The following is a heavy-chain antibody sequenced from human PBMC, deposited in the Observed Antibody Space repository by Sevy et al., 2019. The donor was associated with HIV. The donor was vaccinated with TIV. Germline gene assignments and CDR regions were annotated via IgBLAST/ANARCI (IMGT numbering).Heavy chain of an antibody. CDR2: ISTYNDDT. CDR3: ARDLPPLDYYGSGSYYTSDY. V-gene: IGHV1-18*01. Sequence: ASVKVSCKASGYTFTSHGISWVRQAPGQGLEWVGWISTYNDDTKYAQKVQGRVTMTTDTSTTTVFMELRSLRSDDTAIYYCARDLPPLDYYGSGSYYTSDYWGQGTLVTVPS. J-gene: IGHJ4*02. CDR1: GYTFTSHG. D-gene: IGHD3-10*01.